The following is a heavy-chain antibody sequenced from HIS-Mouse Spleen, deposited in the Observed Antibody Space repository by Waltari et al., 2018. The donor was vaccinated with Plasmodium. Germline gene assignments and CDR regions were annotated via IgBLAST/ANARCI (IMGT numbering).Heavy chain of an antibody. CDR1: GYTFTNYG. CDR3: ARGSAGDAFDI. J-gene: IGHJ3*02. D-gene: IGHD6-19*01. CDR2: ISAYNGNT. V-gene: IGHV1-18*01. Sequence: QLQLVQSGAEVKKPGASVKVSCKASGYTFTNYGISWVRQATGQGVEWMGWISAYNGNTNYAQKLQGRLTMTKDTSTSTAYMEVRSLRSDDTAVYYCARGSAGDAFDIWGQGTMVTVSS.